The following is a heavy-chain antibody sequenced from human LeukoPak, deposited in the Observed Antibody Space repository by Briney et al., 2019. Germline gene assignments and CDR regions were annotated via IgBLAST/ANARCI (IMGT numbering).Heavy chain of an antibody. V-gene: IGHV3-21*01. J-gene: IGHJ4*02. CDR2: ISSSSSYI. D-gene: IGHD6-13*01. CDR3: ARSLPSSSWYTGFFY. CDR1: GFTFSSYW. Sequence: GGSLRLSCAASGFTFSSYWMHWVRQVPGKGLEWVSSISSSSSYIYYADSVKGRFTISRDNAKNSLYLQMNSLRAEDTAVYYCARSLPSSSWYTGFFYWGQGTLVTVSS.